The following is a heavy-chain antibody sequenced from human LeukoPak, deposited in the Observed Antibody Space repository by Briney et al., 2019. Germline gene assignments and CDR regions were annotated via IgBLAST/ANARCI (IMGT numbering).Heavy chain of an antibody. CDR3: ASPYYDILTGYSTDYYYYGMDV. CDR2: ISGSGGST. D-gene: IGHD3-9*01. V-gene: IGHV3-23*01. CDR1: GFTFSSYA. Sequence: GGSLRLSCAASGFTFSSYAMSWVRQAPGNGLEWVSAISGSGGSTYYADSVKGRFTISRDNSKNTLYLQMNSLRAEDTAVYYCASPYYDILTGYSTDYYYYGMDVWGQGTTVTVSS. J-gene: IGHJ6*02.